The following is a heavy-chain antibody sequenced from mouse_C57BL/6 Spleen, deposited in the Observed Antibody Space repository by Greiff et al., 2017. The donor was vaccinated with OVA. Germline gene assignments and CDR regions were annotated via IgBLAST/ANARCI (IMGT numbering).Heavy chain of an antibody. CDR3: ARLGQDY. V-gene: IGHV1-26*01. CDR2: INPNNGGT. D-gene: IGHD3-3*01. CDR1: GYTFTDYY. Sequence: VQLQQSGPELVKPGASVKISCKASGYTFTDYYMNWVKQSHGKSLEWIGDINPNNGGTSYNQKFKGKATLTVDKSSSTAYMELRSLTSEDSAVYYCARLGQDYWGQGTTLTVSS. J-gene: IGHJ2*01.